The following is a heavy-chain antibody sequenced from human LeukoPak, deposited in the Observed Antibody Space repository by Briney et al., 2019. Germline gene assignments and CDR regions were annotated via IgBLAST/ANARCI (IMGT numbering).Heavy chain of an antibody. CDR1: GFAFSSYA. Sequence: PGGSLRLSCAASGFAFSSYAMSWVRQAPGKGLEWVSAISGSGGSTYYADSVKGRFTISRDNSKNTLYLQMNSLRAEDTAVYYCAKDSSGWFVYQKHHDAFDIWGQGTMDTVSS. V-gene: IGHV3-23*01. D-gene: IGHD6-19*01. CDR2: ISGSGGST. CDR3: AKDSSGWFVYQKHHDAFDI. J-gene: IGHJ3*02.